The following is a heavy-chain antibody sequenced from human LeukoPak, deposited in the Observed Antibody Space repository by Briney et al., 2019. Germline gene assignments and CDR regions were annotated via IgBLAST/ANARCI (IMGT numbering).Heavy chain of an antibody. V-gene: IGHV3-33*08. CDR2: IWYDGSNK. CDR3: ARADCGGDCYPSWFDP. J-gene: IGHJ5*02. Sequence: GGSLRLSCAASGFTFSYYPMHWVRQAPGKGLEWVAVIWYDGSNKYYADSVKGRFTISRDNSKNTLYLQMNSLRAEDTAVYYCARADCGGDCYPSWFDPWGQGTLVTVSS. D-gene: IGHD2-21*02. CDR1: GFTFSYYP.